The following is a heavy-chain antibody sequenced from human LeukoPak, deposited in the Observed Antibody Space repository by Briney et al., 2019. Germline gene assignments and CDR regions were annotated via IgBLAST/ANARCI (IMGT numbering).Heavy chain of an antibody. CDR1: GYTLTELS. CDR2: FDPEDGET. D-gene: IGHD6-19*01. V-gene: IGHV1-24*01. CDR3: ATERYSSGWYSLNWFDP. Sequence: ASVKVSCTVSGYTLTELSMHWVRQAPGKGLEWMGGFDPEDGETIYAQKFKGRVTMTEDTSTDTAYMELSSLRSEDTAVYYCATERYSSGWYSLNWFDPWGQGTLVTVSS. J-gene: IGHJ5*02.